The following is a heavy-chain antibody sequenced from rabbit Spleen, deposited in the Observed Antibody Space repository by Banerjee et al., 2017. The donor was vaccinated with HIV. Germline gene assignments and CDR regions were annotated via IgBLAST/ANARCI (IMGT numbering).Heavy chain of an antibody. CDR1: GFSFSNNYW. CDR2: IYGGSSGTT. Sequence: QQQLVESGGGLVKPGASLTLTCTASGFSFSNNYWICWVRQAPGKGLEWIACIYGGSSGTTYYASWAKGRFTISKTSSTTVTLQMTRLTAADTATYFCARDTSSSFSSYGMDLWGQGTLVTVS. V-gene: IGHV1S45*01. J-gene: IGHJ6*01. D-gene: IGHD1-1*01. CDR3: ARDTSSSFSSYGMDL.